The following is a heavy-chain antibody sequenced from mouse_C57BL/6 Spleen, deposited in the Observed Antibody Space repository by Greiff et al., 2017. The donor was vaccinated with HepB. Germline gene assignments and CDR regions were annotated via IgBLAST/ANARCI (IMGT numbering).Heavy chain of an antibody. CDR3: ARANWDGVYYFDY. CDR1: GYTFTSYW. D-gene: IGHD4-1*01. CDR2: IDPSDSET. V-gene: IGHV1-52*01. Sequence: QVQLKQPGAELVRPGSSVKLSCKASGYTFTSYWMHWVKQRPIQGLEWIGNIDPSDSETHYNQKFKDKATLTVDKSSSTAYMQLSSLTSEDSAVYYCARANWDGVYYFDYWGQGTTLTVSS. J-gene: IGHJ2*01.